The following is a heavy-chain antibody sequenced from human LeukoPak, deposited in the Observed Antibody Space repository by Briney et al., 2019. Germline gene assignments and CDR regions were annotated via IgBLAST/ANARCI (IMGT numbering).Heavy chain of an antibody. J-gene: IGHJ6*02. D-gene: IGHD2-15*01. V-gene: IGHV1-69*13. CDR2: IIPIFGTA. CDR3: ARLFGYCSGGSCDGMDV. Sequence: SVKVSCKASGGTFSSYAISWVRQATGQGLEWMGGIIPIFGTANYAQKFQGRVTITADESTSTAYMELSSLRSEDTAVYYCARLFGYCSGGSCDGMDVWGQGTTVTVSS. CDR1: GGTFSSYA.